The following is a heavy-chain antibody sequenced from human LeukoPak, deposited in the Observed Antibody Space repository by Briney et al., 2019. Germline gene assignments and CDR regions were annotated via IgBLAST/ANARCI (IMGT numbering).Heavy chain of an antibody. J-gene: IGHJ6*02. V-gene: IGHV3-11*01. D-gene: IGHD2-15*01. CDR1: GFTFSDYY. CDR3: ARVSLGYCSGGSCLPDYYYYGMDV. CDR2: ISSSGSTI. Sequence: PGGSLRLSCAASGFTFSDYYMSWIRQAPGKGLEWVSYISSSGSTIYYADSVKGRFTISRDNAKNSLYLQMNSLRAEDTAVYYCARVSLGYCSGGSCLPDYYYYGMDVWGQGTTVTVSS.